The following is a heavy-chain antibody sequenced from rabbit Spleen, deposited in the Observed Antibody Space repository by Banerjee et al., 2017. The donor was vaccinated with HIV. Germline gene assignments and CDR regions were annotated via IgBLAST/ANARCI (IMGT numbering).Heavy chain of an antibody. V-gene: IGHV1S7*01. J-gene: IGHJ4*01. D-gene: IGHD8-1*01. CDR3: ARDGAGGSYFAL. Sequence: QLKETGGGLVQPGGSLTLSCKASGFDFSSYYMNWVRQAPGKGLEWIGYIDPVFGITYYANWVNGRFSISRENAQNTVSLQMTSLTAADTATYFCARDGAGGSYFALWGPGTLVT. CDR2: IDPVFGIT. CDR1: GFDFSSYY.